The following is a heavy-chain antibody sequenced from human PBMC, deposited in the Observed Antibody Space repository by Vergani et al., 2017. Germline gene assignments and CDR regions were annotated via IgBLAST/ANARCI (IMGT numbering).Heavy chain of an antibody. CDR1: GYTFTSYG. Sequence: QVQLVQSGAEVKTPGASVKVSCKASGYTFTSYGISWVRQAPGQGLEWMGWISAYNGNTNYAQKLQGRVTMTTDTSTSTAYMELRSLRSDGTAGYYCARKGDYVWGSYPNWFDPWGQGTLVTVSS. V-gene: IGHV1-18*01. D-gene: IGHD3-16*02. J-gene: IGHJ5*02. CDR3: ARKGDYVWGSYPNWFDP. CDR2: ISAYNGNT.